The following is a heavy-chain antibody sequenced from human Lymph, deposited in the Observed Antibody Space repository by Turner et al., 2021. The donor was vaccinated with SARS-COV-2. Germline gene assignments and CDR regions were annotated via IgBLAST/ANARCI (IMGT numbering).Heavy chain of an antibody. D-gene: IGHD1-26*01. CDR1: GYTFTSYD. CDR2: MNPNSGNT. J-gene: IGHJ6*02. V-gene: IGHV1-8*02. Sequence: QVQLVQYGAEVKKPGASVKVSCKAPGYTFTSYDINWVRQATGQGLEWMGWMNPNSGNTCYAQKFQGRVTMTRNTSISTAYMELSSLRSEDTAVYYCARGRYSGGGMDVWGQGTTVTVSS. CDR3: ARGRYSGGGMDV.